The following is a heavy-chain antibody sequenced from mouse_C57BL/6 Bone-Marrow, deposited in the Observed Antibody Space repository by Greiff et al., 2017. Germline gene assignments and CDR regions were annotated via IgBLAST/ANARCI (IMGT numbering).Heavy chain of an antibody. CDR1: GYTFTNYW. CDR3: ARSYDYDDYTMDY. J-gene: IGHJ4*01. CDR2: MHPNGGSP. D-gene: IGHD2-4*01. V-gene: IGHV1-64*01. Sequence: VQLQQPGAELVKPGASVQLSCKASGYTFTNYWMHWVKQRPGQGLEWIGMMHPNGGSPAYNEKFKSEATLSVDKSSRTAYMELSSLTSEDSAVYYCARSYDYDDYTMDYWGQGTSVTVSS.